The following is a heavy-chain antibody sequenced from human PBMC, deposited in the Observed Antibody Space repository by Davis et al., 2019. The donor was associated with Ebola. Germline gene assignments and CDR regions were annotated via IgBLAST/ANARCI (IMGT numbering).Heavy chain of an antibody. V-gene: IGHV1-69*04. Sequence: SVKVSCKASGGTFSSYAISWVRQAPGQGLEWMGRIIPILGIANYAQKFQGRVTITADKSTSTAYMELSSLRSEDTAVYYCAREVAGYYIGYYYYGMDVWGQGTTVTVSS. D-gene: IGHD3-9*01. J-gene: IGHJ6*02. CDR1: GGTFSSYA. CDR2: IIPILGIA. CDR3: AREVAGYYIGYYYYGMDV.